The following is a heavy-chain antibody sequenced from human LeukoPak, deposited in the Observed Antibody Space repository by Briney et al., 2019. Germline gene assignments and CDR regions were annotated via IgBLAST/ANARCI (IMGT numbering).Heavy chain of an antibody. Sequence: SETLSLTCTVSGGSISSDDYYWSWIRQPPGKGLEWIGYISYSGNAYYNPSLKSRVTISVDTSKNQFSLTLSSVTVADSAVYYCARDRKYGSETLRRLDYWGQGTLVTVSS. CDR3: ARDRKYGSETLRRLDY. CDR2: ISYSGNA. J-gene: IGHJ4*02. D-gene: IGHD3-10*01. CDR1: GGSISSDDYY. V-gene: IGHV4-30-4*01.